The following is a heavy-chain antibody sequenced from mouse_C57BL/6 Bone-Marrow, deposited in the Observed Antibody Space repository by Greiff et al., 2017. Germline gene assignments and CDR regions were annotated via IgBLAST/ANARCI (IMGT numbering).Heavy chain of an antibody. D-gene: IGHD1-1*01. J-gene: IGHJ1*03. V-gene: IGHV14-2*01. CDR2: IDPEDGET. Sequence: VQLKQSGAELVKPGASVKLSCTASGFNIKDYYMHWVKQRTEQGLEWIGRIDPEDGETKYAPKFQGKATITADTSSNTAYLQLSSLTSEDTAVYYCATITTVVAPYFDVWGTGTTVTVSS. CDR3: ATITTVVAPYFDV. CDR1: GFNIKDYY.